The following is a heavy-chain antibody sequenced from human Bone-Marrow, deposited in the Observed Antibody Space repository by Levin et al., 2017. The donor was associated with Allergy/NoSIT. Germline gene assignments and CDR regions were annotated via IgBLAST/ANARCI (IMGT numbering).Heavy chain of an antibody. D-gene: IGHD3-10*01. Sequence: SQTLSLTCTVSGGSIRSYYWSWIRQPAGKGLEWIGRIYTSGSTNYNPSLKSRVTMSVDTSKNQFSLKLSSVTAADTAVYYCAREWFGEIGYYYYGMDVWGQGTTVTVSS. J-gene: IGHJ6*02. V-gene: IGHV4-4*07. CDR1: GGSIRSYY. CDR2: IYTSGST. CDR3: AREWFGEIGYYYYGMDV.